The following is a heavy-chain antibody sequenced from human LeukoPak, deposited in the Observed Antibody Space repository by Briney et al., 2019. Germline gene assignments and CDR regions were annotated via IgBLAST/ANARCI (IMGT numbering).Heavy chain of an antibody. CDR2: INSDGSST. V-gene: IGHV3-74*01. J-gene: IGHJ4*02. D-gene: IGHD3-10*01. CDR1: GFTFSSYL. Sequence: GGSLRLSCAASGFTFSSYLMHWVRQAPGKGLVWVSRINSDGSSTNYADSVKGRFTISRDNAKNTLHLQMNSLRAEDTAVYYCAKDGSYYGSGGDYFDYWGQGTLVTVSS. CDR3: AKDGSYYGSGGDYFDY.